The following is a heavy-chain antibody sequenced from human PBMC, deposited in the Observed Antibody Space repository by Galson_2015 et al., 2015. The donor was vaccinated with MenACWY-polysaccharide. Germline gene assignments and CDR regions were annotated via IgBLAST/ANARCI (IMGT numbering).Heavy chain of an antibody. D-gene: IGHD4-23*01. Sequence: SLRLSCAASGFTFSSYSMNWVRQAPGKGLEWVSSISSSSSYIYYADSVKGRFTISRDNAKNSLYLQMNSLRAEDTAVYYCARGGDYGGKPRDHYGMDVWGQGTTVTVSS. CDR1: GFTFSSYS. V-gene: IGHV3-21*01. J-gene: IGHJ6*02. CDR2: ISSSSSYI. CDR3: ARGGDYGGKPRDHYGMDV.